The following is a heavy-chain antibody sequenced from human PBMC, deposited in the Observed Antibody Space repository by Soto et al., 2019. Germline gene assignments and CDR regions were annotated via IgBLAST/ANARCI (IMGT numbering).Heavy chain of an antibody. V-gene: IGHV1-3*01. J-gene: IGHJ4*02. CDR3: ARIYQWLDYFDY. CDR2: INAGNGNT. D-gene: IGHD6-19*01. Sequence: GASVKVSCKASGYTFTSYAMHWVRQAPGQRLEWMGWINAGNGNTKYSQKFQGRVTITRDTSASTAYMELSSLRSEDTAVYYCARIYQWLDYFDYWGQGTLVTVSS. CDR1: GYTFTSYA.